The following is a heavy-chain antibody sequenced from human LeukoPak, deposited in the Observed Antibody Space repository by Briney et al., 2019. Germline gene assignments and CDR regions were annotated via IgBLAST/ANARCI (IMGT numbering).Heavy chain of an antibody. CDR1: GGSISSYY. J-gene: IGHJ4*02. CDR2: IYYSGST. Sequence: KPSETLSLTCTVSGGSISSYYWSWIRQPPGKGLEWIGYIYYSGSTNYNPSLKSRVTISVDTSKNQFSLKLSSVTAADTAVYYYASGLISYGDYGEFDYWGQGTLVTVSS. V-gene: IGHV4-59*01. D-gene: IGHD4-17*01. CDR3: ASGLISYGDYGEFDY.